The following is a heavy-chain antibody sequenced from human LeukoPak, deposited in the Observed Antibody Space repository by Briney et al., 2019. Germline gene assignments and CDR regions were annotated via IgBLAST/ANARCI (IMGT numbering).Heavy chain of an antibody. CDR1: GGTFSSYA. CDR3: ARRTFGGVIVGYDY. V-gene: IGHV1-69*06. CDR2: IIPIFGTA. Sequence: ASVKVSCKASGGTFSSYAISWVRQAPGQGLEWMGGIIPIFGTANYAQKFQGRVTITADKSTSTAYMELSSLRSEDTAVYYCARRTFGGVIVGYDYWGQGTLVTVSS. J-gene: IGHJ4*02. D-gene: IGHD3-16*02.